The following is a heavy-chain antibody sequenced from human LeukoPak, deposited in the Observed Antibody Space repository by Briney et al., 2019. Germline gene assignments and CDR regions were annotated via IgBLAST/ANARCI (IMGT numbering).Heavy chain of an antibody. CDR2: IYHSGST. CDR3: ARVDPRGDYGVDY. CDR1: GYSISSGYY. J-gene: IGHJ4*02. Sequence: KPSETLSLTCTVSGYSISSGYYWGWIRQPPGKGLEWIGSIYHSGSTYYNPSLKSRFTISVDTSKNQFSLKLSSVTAADTAMYYCARVDPRGDYGVDYWGQGTLVTVSS. D-gene: IGHD4-17*01. V-gene: IGHV4-38-2*02.